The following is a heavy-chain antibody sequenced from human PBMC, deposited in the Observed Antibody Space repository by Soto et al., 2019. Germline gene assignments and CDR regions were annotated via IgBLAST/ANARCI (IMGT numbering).Heavy chain of an antibody. CDR2: INHSGST. CDR1: GGSFSGYY. V-gene: IGHV4-34*01. J-gene: IGHJ6*02. D-gene: IGHD1-26*01. CDR3: ARVYPGEYYYGRAV. Sequence: SETLSLTCAGYGGSFSGYYWSGSRQPPGKGLEWIGGINHSGSTNYNPSLKSRVSISLDTSQNQFSLKLSAVTPADTSWYYCARVYPGEYYYGRAVWGQGTTVTVSS.